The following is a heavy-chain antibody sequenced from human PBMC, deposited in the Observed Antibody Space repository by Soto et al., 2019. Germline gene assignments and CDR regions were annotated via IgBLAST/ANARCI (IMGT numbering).Heavy chain of an antibody. V-gene: IGHV3-48*03. Sequence: EVQLVESGGGLVQPGGSLRLSCAASGFTFSSYEMNWVRQAPGKGLEWVSYISSSGSTIYYAASVKGRFTISRDNAKNSLYLQMNSLRAEDTAVYYCAKDLEYSSASYFDYWGQGTLVTVSS. D-gene: IGHD6-6*01. CDR3: AKDLEYSSASYFDY. CDR1: GFTFSSYE. CDR2: ISSSGSTI. J-gene: IGHJ4*02.